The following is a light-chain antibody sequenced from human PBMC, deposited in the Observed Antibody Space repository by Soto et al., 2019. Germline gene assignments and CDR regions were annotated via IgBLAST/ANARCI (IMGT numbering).Light chain of an antibody. CDR2: GAS. J-gene: IGKJ1*01. V-gene: IGKV3-20*01. Sequence: TQAPATLSVAAGEMATLSCRASQSVIRYLAWYQQKPGQAPRLLIYGASSRATGIPDRFSGSGSGTDFTLTISRLEPEDFAVYYCQQYGSSPKTFGQGTKVDI. CDR3: QQYGSSPKT. CDR1: QSVIRY.